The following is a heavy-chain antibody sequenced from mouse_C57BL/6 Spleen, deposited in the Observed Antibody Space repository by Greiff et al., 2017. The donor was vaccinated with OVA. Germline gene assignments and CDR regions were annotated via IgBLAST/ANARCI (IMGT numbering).Heavy chain of an antibody. CDR2: ISSGSSTI. J-gene: IGHJ2*01. D-gene: IGHD1-1*01. Sequence: EVMLVESGGGLVKPGGSLKLSCAASGFTFSDYGMHWVRQAPEQGLEWVAYISSGSSTIYYADTVKGRVTISRDNAKNTLFLQMTSLRSEDTAMYYCARPRDYEDYFDDWGQGTTLTVSS. CDR3: ARPRDYEDYFDD. V-gene: IGHV5-17*01. CDR1: GFTFSDYG.